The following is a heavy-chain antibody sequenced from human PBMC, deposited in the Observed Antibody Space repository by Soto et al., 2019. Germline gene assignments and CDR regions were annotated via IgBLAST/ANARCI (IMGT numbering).Heavy chain of an antibody. J-gene: IGHJ3*02. CDR3: EKGLTLCDLGYCSSADAFDI. Sequence: PGGSLRLSCAASGFTFSSYAMSWVRQAPGKGLEWVSATSGSGGSTYYADSVKGRFTISRDNSKNTLYLQMNSLRAEDTAVYYCEKGLTLCDLGYCSSADAFDIWGKGTMVTVSS. CDR1: GFTFSSYA. V-gene: IGHV3-23*01. D-gene: IGHD2-2*01. CDR2: TSGSGGST.